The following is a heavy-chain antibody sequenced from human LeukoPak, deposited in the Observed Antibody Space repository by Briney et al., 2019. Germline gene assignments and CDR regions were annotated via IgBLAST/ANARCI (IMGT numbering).Heavy chain of an antibody. D-gene: IGHD4-17*01. CDR2: IDISGSNA. CDR1: GFTFSSHA. J-gene: IGHJ4*02. V-gene: IGHV3-23*01. CDR3: AKELRPNDY. Sequence: PGGSLRLSCAASGFTFSSHAMSWVRQAPGRGLEWVSSIDISGSNAHYADSVKGRFTISRDNSRNTLYLQVDSLRAEDSAIYYCAKELRPNDYWGQGTLVTVSS.